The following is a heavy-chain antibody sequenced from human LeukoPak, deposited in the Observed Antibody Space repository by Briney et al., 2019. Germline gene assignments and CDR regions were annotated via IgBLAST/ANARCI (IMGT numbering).Heavy chain of an antibody. J-gene: IGHJ6*03. CDR2: ISGSGDGT. D-gene: IGHD6-6*01. V-gene: IGHV3-23*01. Sequence: GGSLRLSCAASGFIFSSYAMNWGRQAPGKGLEWVSAISGSGDGTYYADSVKGRFTVSRDNSKNTLYLQMNSLRAEDTAVYYCARKQLGYYYMDVWGKGTTVTVSS. CDR3: ARKQLGYYYMDV. CDR1: GFIFSSYA.